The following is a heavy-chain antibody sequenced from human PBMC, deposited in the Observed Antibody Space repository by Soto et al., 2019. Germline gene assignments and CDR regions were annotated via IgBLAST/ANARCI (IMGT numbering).Heavy chain of an antibody. CDR1: GFTFRSFT. D-gene: IGHD6-13*01. Sequence: GGSLRLSCAASGFTFRSFTMNWVRQAPGKGLECVSTIGSNSAYIYYTDALRGRFTISRDNAKNSLHLQMNSLRAEDTAVYYCTRDASRDSSARGWFDPWGPGTLVT. CDR2: IGSNSAYI. V-gene: IGHV3-21*01. J-gene: IGHJ5*02. CDR3: TRDASRDSSARGWFDP.